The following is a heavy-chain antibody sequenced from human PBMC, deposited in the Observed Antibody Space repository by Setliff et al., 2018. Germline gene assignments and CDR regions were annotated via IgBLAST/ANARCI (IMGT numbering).Heavy chain of an antibody. CDR1: GDTFSSYG. CDR3: VREGVDTRSSTDYRYYMDV. Sequence: ASVKVSCKASGDTFSSYGISWVWQAPGQGLEWMGGTIPMFGSTSYAQKFQGRVTIITDESTTTAYMELSSLGSGDTAVYYCVREGVDTRSSTDYRYYMDVWGKGTTVTVSS. CDR2: TIPMFGST. D-gene: IGHD5-18*01. V-gene: IGHV1-69*05. J-gene: IGHJ6*03.